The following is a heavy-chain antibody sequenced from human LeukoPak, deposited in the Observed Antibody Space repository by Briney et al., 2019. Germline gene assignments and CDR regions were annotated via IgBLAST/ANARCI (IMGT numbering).Heavy chain of an antibody. CDR3: TTQYYYDSSGYYAIFDY. D-gene: IGHD3-22*01. V-gene: IGHV3-15*01. J-gene: IGHJ4*02. Sequence: PGGSLRLSCAASGFTFSNAWMSWVRQAPGKGLEWVGRIKSKTDGGTTDYAAPVKGRFTISRDDSKNTLYLQMNSLKTEDTAVYYCTTQYYYDSSGYYAIFDYWGQGTLVTVSS. CDR2: IKSKTDGGTT. CDR1: GFTFSNAW.